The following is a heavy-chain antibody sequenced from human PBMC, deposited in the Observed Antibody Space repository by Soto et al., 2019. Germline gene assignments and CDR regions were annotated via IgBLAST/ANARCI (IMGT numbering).Heavy chain of an antibody. CDR3: ARGSNYYDSSGSDY. D-gene: IGHD3-22*01. CDR2: ISAYNGNT. V-gene: IGHV1-18*04. CDR1: GYTFTSYG. J-gene: IGHJ4*02. Sequence: ASVKVSCKASGYTFTSYGISWVRQAPGQGLEWMGWISAYNGNTNYAQKLQGRVTTTTDTSTSTAYMELRSLRSDDTAVYYCARGSNYYDSSGSDYWGQGTLVTVSS.